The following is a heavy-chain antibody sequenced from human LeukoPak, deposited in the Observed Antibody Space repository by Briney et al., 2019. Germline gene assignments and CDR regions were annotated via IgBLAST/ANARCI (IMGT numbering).Heavy chain of an antibody. J-gene: IGHJ5*02. D-gene: IGHD6-6*01. CDR1: GFSLSTSGAS. Sequence: SGPTLVNPTQTITLTCTFSGFSLSTSGASVGWIRQPPGEALEWLALIYWNDEKRYSPSLKSRLTIIKDTSKNQVVLTMTNMDPVDTATYYCADSHWSSSSDWFDPWGQGTLVTVSS. CDR3: ADSHWSSSSDWFDP. CDR2: IYWNDEK. V-gene: IGHV2-5*01.